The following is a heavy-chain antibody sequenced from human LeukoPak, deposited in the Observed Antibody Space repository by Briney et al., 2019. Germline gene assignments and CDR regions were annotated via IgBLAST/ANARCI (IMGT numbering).Heavy chain of an antibody. CDR3: ARDKDDAFDI. CDR2: ISSSSSYI. Sequence: GGSLRLSCADSGFTFSSYSMSWVRQAPGKGLEWVSSISSSSSYIYYADSVKGRFTISRDNAKNSLYLQMNSLRAEDTAVYYCARDKDDAFDIWGQGTMVTVSS. CDR1: GFTFSSYS. V-gene: IGHV3-21*01. J-gene: IGHJ3*02.